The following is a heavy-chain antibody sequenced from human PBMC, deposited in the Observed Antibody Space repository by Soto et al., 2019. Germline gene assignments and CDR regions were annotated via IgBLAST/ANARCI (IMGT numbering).Heavy chain of an antibody. CDR1: GGTFSSYA. D-gene: IGHD3-9*01. J-gene: IGHJ6*02. Sequence: SVKVSCKASGGTFSSYAISWVRQAPGQGLEWMGGIIPIFGTANYAQKFQGRVTITADESTSTADMELSSLRAEDMAVYYFASWFREDLIGFSRGLYYYYSMDVWGQGTTVTVSS. V-gene: IGHV1-69*13. CDR3: ASWFREDLIGFSRGLYYYYSMDV. CDR2: IIPIFGTA.